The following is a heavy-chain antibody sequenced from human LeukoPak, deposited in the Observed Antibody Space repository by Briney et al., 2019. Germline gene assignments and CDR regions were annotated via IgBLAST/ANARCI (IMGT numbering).Heavy chain of an antibody. Sequence: SETLSLTCTVSGGSISSSSYYWGWIRQPLGKGLEWIGSIYYSGSTYYNPSLKSRVTISVDTSKNQFSLKLSSVTAADTAVYYCASPYYDSSGYFKRDYWSQGTLVTVSS. CDR3: ASPYYDSSGYFKRDY. CDR2: IYYSGST. D-gene: IGHD3-22*01. V-gene: IGHV4-39*01. J-gene: IGHJ4*02. CDR1: GGSISSSSYY.